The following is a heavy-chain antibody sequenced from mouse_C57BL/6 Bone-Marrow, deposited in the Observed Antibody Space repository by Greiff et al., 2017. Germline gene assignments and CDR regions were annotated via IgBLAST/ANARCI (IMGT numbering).Heavy chain of an antibody. J-gene: IGHJ3*01. CDR2: INTNNGGT. CDR3: ARDCDWFAY. CDR1: GYTFTDYT. Sequence: EVLLKQSGPELVKPGASVKMSCKASGYTFTDYTMHWVKQSHGKSLEWIGYINTNNGGTGYNQKFKGKATLTVNKYSSTAYIELRSLTSEDSAVDYYARDCDWFAYWGQGTLVTVSA. V-gene: IGHV1-22*01.